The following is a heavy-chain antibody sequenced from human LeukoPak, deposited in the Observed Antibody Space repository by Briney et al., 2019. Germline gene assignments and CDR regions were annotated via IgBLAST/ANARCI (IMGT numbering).Heavy chain of an antibody. Sequence: GGSLRLSCAASGLTFSTYGMHWVRQAPGKGLEWVAFIQFDGSDKFYADSVKGRFTISRDNSKNTLYLQMNSLRAEDTAVYYCGKDYDTSAYYISADYWGQGTLVTVSS. CDR1: GLTFSTYG. D-gene: IGHD3-22*01. CDR3: GKDYDTSAYYISADY. J-gene: IGHJ4*02. CDR2: IQFDGSDK. V-gene: IGHV3-30*02.